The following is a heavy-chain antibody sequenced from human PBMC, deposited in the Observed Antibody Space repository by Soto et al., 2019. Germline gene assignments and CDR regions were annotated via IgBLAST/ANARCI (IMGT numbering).Heavy chain of an antibody. CDR3: ARDRSRGGYSLGHFDY. V-gene: IGHV3-48*03. CDR1: GFTFSSYE. D-gene: IGHD3-22*01. CDR2: ISSSGSTI. Sequence: EVQLVESGGGLVQPGGSLRLSCAASGFTFSSYEMNWVRQAPGKGMEWVSYISSSGSTIYYADSVKGRFTISRDNAKNSLYLQMNSLRAEDTAVYYCARDRSRGGYSLGHFDYWGQGTLVTVSS. J-gene: IGHJ4*02.